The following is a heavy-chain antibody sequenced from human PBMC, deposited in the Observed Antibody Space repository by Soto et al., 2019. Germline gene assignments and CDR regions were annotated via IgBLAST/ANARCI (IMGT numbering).Heavy chain of an antibody. Sequence: DVQLLDSGGGLVQPGGSLRLSCAASGFTFSSHAMSWVRQAPGKGLEWVSGVSICGDTYSEDAVKGRFTISRDNSKTTLFLQMSSQRAEDTAGYYCAKDYSFDYWGQGTLVTVSS. CDR1: GFTFSSHA. J-gene: IGHJ4*02. V-gene: IGHV3-23*01. CDR2: VSICGDT. CDR3: AKDYSFDY.